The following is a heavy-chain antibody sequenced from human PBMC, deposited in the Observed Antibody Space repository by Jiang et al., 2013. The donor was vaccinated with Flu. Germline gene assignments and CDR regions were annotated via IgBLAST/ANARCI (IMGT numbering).Heavy chain of an antibody. J-gene: IGHJ6*02. Sequence: GAEVKKPGASVKVSCQASGYTFSDYYMHWVRQAPGQGLEWMGWVNSKSGGTNYAQKFQGRVTMTRDTSTSTAYMELSRLKSDDTAVYYCARSHRRVGTSGYYSMDVWGQGTTVTVSS. CDR1: GYTFSDYY. D-gene: IGHD1-1*01. CDR3: ARSHRRVGTSGYYSMDV. V-gene: IGHV1-2*02. CDR2: VNSKSGGT.